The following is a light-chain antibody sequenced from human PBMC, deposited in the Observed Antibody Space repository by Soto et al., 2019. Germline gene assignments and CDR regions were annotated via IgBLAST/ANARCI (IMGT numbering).Light chain of an antibody. CDR3: QQRSNWPWT. J-gene: IGKJ1*01. V-gene: IGKV3-11*01. CDR1: QSVSSY. Sequence: EIVLTQSPATLSLSPGERATLSCWASQSVSSYLAWYQHKPGQAPRLLIYDASNMATGIPARFSGSGSGTDFPLTISSREPEYFAVYYCQQRSNWPWTLGQGTKVDIK. CDR2: DAS.